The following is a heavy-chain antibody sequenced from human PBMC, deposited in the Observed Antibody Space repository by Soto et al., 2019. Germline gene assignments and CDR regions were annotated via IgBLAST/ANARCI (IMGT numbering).Heavy chain of an antibody. CDR3: ARRHITTDAFDI. J-gene: IGHJ3*02. CDR1: GGSISSYY. CDR2: IYYSGST. V-gene: IGHV4-59*01. Sequence: SETLSLTCTVSGGSISSYYWSWIRQPPGKGLEWIGYIYYSGSTNSNPSLKSRVTISVDTSKNQFSLKLSSVTAADTAVYYCARRHITTDAFDIWGQGTMVTVSS. D-gene: IGHD3-22*01.